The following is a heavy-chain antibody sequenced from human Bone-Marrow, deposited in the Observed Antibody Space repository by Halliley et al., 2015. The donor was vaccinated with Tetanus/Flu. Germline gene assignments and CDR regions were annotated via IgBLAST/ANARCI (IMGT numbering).Heavy chain of an antibody. J-gene: IGHJ4*02. CDR2: IKGKADGETT. V-gene: IGHV3-15*01. Sequence: LGWVGRIKGKADGETTDYSGPAKGRFTMSRDDSENTVYLQMNSLKAEDTAVYYCTTDTGSGRDWGQGTRVTVSS. D-gene: IGHD5-12*01. CDR3: TTDTGSGRD.